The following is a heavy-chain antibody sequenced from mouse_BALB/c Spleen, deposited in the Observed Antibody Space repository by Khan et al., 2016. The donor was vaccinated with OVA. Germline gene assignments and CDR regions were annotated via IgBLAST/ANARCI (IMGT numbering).Heavy chain of an antibody. V-gene: IGHV2-9*02. Sequence: VKLVESGPGLVAPSQSLSITCTVSGFSLTSHGVHWVRQPPGKGLEWLGVIWAGGSTNYNSALMSRLSISKDSSKSPVFLKMNSLQTDDTAMYYCDRNREPDYFDYWGQGTTLTVAS. CDR3: DRNREPDYFDY. CDR1: GFSLTSHG. J-gene: IGHJ2*01. CDR2: IWAGGST.